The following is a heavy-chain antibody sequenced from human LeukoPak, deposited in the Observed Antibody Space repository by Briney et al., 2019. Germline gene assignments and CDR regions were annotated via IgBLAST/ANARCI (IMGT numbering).Heavy chain of an antibody. Sequence: ASVKVSCKVSGYTLTELSMHWVRQAPGKGLEWMGGFDPEDGETIYAQKFQGRVTMTEDTSTDTAYMELSSLRSEDTAVYYCATTRAGYSYGPDAFDIWGQGTMVTVSS. CDR3: ATTRAGYSYGPDAFDI. CDR1: GYTLTELS. CDR2: FDPEDGET. J-gene: IGHJ3*02. D-gene: IGHD5-18*01. V-gene: IGHV1-24*01.